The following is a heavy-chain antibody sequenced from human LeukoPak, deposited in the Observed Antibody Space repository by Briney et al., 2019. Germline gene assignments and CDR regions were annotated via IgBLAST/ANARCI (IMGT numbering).Heavy chain of an antibody. CDR2: ISGSGGST. J-gene: IGHJ4*02. Sequence: PGGSLRLSCAASGFTFSSYAMSWVRQAPGKGLEWVSAISGSGGSTYYADSVKGRFTISRDNSKNTLYLQMNSLRAEDTAVYYCAKDLTYYYDSSGPTGFDYWGQGTLVTVSS. V-gene: IGHV3-23*01. D-gene: IGHD3-22*01. CDR3: AKDLTYYYDSSGPTGFDY. CDR1: GFTFSSYA.